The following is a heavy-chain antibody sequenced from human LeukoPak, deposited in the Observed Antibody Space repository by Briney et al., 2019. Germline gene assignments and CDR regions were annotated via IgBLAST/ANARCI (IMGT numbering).Heavy chain of an antibody. CDR2: MNPNSGNT. Sequence: ASVKVSCKASGYTFTSYYMHWVRQATGQGLEWMGWMNPNSGNTGYAQKFQGRVTMTRNTSISTAYVELSSLRSEDTAVYYCARGPKAYYSDSSGYVFDYWGQGTLVTVSS. J-gene: IGHJ4*02. CDR1: GYTFTSYY. CDR3: ARGPKAYYSDSSGYVFDY. D-gene: IGHD3-22*01. V-gene: IGHV1-8*02.